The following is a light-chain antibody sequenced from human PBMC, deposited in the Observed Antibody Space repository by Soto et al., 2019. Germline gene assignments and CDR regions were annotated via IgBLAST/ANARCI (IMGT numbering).Light chain of an antibody. Sequence: QSVLTQPASVSGSPGQSITISRTATSSDVGSYHLVSWYEQHPGTAPKLMIYEATKRPSGVSNRFSGSNSGNAASPTISGLWAEDEADYYGCSYVDGITYDFGTGTKVTGL. CDR2: EAT. CDR3: CSYVDGITYD. CDR1: SSDVGSYHL. V-gene: IGLV2-23*01. J-gene: IGLJ1*01.